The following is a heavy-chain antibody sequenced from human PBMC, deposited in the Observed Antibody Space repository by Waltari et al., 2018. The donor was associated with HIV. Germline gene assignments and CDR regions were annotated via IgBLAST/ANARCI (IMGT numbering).Heavy chain of an antibody. Sequence: EVQLVESGGGLVKPGGSLRLSCVVSGFTFNTFSIKWVRQAPGKGLEWVSSISSTSSFIYYADSVKGRFTISRDNGKNSLYLQINNLRVEDTAVYYCASEDFWSGPHNWGQGTLVTVSS. CDR3: ASEDFWSGPHN. CDR1: GFTFNTFS. D-gene: IGHD3-3*01. V-gene: IGHV3-21*01. J-gene: IGHJ4*02. CDR2: ISSTSSFI.